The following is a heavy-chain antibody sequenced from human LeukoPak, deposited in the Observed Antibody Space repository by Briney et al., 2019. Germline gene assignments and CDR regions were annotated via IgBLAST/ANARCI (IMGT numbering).Heavy chain of an antibody. CDR3: AKGITYDSSDPFDY. V-gene: IGHV3-33*06. CDR2: IWYDGSNK. Sequence: SLRVYRAAAGFAVSSVRMRDVRRGRVNELKWVAVIWYDGSNKYYADSVKGRFSISRDNSKNTLYLQMNSLRAEDTAVYYCAKGITYDSSDPFDYWGQGTLVTVSS. D-gene: IGHD3-22*01. CDR1: GFAVSSVR. J-gene: IGHJ4*02.